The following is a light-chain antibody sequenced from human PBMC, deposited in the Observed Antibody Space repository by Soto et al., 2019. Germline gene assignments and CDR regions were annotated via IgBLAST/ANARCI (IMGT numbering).Light chain of an antibody. CDR3: LQDYNYPRT. CDR1: QTISR. V-gene: IGKV1-5*01. J-gene: IGKJ1*01. Sequence: DIQMTQSPSTLSSSVGDIFTISCRASQTISRLAWYQQKPGKAPKLLIFDASRLQSGVPSRFSGSGSGTEFTLTISSLQPEDFATYYCLQDYNYPRTFGQGTKVDI. CDR2: DAS.